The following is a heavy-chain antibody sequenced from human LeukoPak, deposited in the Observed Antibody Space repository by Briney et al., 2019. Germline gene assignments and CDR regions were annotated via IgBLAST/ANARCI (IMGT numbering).Heavy chain of an antibody. CDR3: AREKRGGLSGSVGGLFASYYTYYYMDV. D-gene: IGHD3-16*01. CDR1: GYTFTMYY. J-gene: IGHJ6*03. V-gene: IGHV1-46*01. CDR2: INPSDGAT. Sequence: ASVKVSCKASGYTFTMYYIHWVRQAPGQGLDWMGMINPSDGATTYAQRFQGRVSMTRDMSTTTVYMDLRSLRSEDTAVYFCAREKRGGLSGSVGGLFASYYTYYYMDVWGRGTTVTVSS.